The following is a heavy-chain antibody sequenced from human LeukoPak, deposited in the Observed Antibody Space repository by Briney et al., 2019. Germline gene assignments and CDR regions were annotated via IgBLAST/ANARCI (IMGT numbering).Heavy chain of an antibody. CDR3: ARHPHKTAMVNGYFDY. J-gene: IGHJ4*02. Sequence: SVKVSCKASGGTFSSYAISWVRQAPGQGLEWMGRIIPILGIANYAQKFQGRVTITADKSTSTAYMELSSLRSEDTAVYYCARHPHKTAMVNGYFDYWGQGTLVTVSS. CDR1: GGTFSSYA. V-gene: IGHV1-69*04. CDR2: IIPILGIA. D-gene: IGHD5-18*01.